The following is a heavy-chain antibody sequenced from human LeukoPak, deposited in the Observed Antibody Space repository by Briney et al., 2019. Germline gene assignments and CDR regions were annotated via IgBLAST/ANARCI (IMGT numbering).Heavy chain of an antibody. CDR2: ISYDGSDK. CDR3: ARGSDSSGYSNWFDP. J-gene: IGHJ5*02. V-gene: IGHV3-30-3*01. CDR1: GFTFSSYA. D-gene: IGHD3-22*01. Sequence: GGSLRLSCAASGFTFSSYAMHWVRQAPGKGLEWVAVISYDGSDKYYADSVKGRFTISRDNSKNTLYLQMNSLRAEDTAVYYCARGSDSSGYSNWFDPWGQGTLVTVSS.